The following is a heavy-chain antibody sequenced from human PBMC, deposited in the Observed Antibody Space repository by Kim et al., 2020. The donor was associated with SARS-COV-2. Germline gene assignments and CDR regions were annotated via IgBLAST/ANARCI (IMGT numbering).Heavy chain of an antibody. V-gene: IGHV3-49*03. J-gene: IGHJ4*02. Sequence: GGSLRLSCTTSGLNFADYAMSWFRQAPGKGLEWVAFIRSKGYGETTAYAATVKGKFIIARDDSKRIGYLQMLGLKTEDTAVYYCSGEPYYYDRAAYYHDYWGQGTLVTVSS. D-gene: IGHD3-10*01. CDR1: GLNFADYA. CDR2: IRSKGYGETT. CDR3: SGEPYYYDRAAYYHDY.